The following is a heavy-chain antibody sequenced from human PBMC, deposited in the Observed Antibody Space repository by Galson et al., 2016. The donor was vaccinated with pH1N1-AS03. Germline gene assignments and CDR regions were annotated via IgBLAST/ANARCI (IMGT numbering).Heavy chain of an antibody. Sequence: SVKVSCKASGCTSTTYDINWVRQAAGQGLEWMGWMTPNNGNTGYAQRFQGRVTMTRNTSISTAYMELSGLQSEDTAVYYCARSFLGETDDWGQGTLVIVSS. CDR3: ARSFLGETDD. CDR2: MTPNNGNT. J-gene: IGHJ4*02. D-gene: IGHD3-16*01. CDR1: GCTSTTYD. V-gene: IGHV1-8*01.